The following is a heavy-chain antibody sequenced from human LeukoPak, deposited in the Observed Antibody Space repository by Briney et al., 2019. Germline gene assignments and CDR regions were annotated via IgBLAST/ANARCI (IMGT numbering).Heavy chain of an antibody. Sequence: GGSLRLSCAASGFTFSSYAMHWVRQAPGKGLEWVAVILYDGSNKYYADSVKGRFTISRDNSKNTLYLQMNSLRAEDTAVYYCARAYHYYDSSGYYGYFQHWGQGTLVTVSS. CDR3: ARAYHYYDSSGYYGYFQH. V-gene: IGHV3-30-3*01. CDR1: GFTFSSYA. D-gene: IGHD3-22*01. J-gene: IGHJ1*01. CDR2: ILYDGSNK.